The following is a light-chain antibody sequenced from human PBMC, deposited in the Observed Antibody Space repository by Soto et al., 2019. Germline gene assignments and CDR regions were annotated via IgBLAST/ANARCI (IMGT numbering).Light chain of an antibody. V-gene: IGKV3-20*01. Sequence: EIALTQSPGTLSLSPGERATLSCRASQSFSSNYLAWYRQKPGQAPSLLIYGASSRATGIPDRFSGSGSGTDFTLTFSRLEPEDFAVYYCQQYGDSPATFGPGTKVD. CDR3: QQYGDSPAT. CDR1: QSFSSNY. J-gene: IGKJ3*01. CDR2: GAS.